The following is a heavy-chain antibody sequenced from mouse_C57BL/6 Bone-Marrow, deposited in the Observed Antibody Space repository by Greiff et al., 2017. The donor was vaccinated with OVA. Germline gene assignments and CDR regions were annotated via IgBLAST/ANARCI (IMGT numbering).Heavy chain of an antibody. J-gene: IGHJ1*03. Sequence: QVQLKESGPELVKPGASVKIPCKASGYTFTSYTMHWVKQRPGQGLEWIGYINPSSGYTKYNQKFKDKATLTADKSSSTAYMQLSSLTSEDSAVYYCARFTTVPLNVWGTGTTVTVSS. CDR2: INPSSGYT. CDR1: GYTFTSYT. V-gene: IGHV1S26*01. CDR3: ARFTTVPLNV. D-gene: IGHD1-1*01.